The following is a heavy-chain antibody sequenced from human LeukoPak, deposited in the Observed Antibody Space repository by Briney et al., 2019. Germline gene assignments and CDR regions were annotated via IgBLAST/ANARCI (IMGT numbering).Heavy chain of an antibody. CDR2: IWYDGGKI. Sequence: GGSLRLSCAPSGFTFSSHAMHWVRQAPGEGLEWVALIWYDGGKIYYADSVKGRFTISRDNSKNTLYLQMNSLRAEDTAVYCCARGGSGSYYYYYYYMDVWGKGTAVTVSS. V-gene: IGHV3-30-3*01. D-gene: IGHD1-26*01. CDR1: GFTFSSHA. J-gene: IGHJ6*03. CDR3: ARGGSGSYYYYYYYMDV.